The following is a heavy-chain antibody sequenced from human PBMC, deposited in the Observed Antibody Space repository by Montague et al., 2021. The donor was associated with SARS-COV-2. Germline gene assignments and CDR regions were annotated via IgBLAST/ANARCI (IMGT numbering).Heavy chain of an antibody. CDR1: GGSISNYY. Sequence: SETLSLTCTLAGGSISNYYWTWLRQPAGKGLEWIGRLYTSGSTTYKPSLKSRVTMSVDTSKNQFSLNVTSVTAADTAIYYCARESGYSSGWRYYYVMDVWGQGTTVTVS. CDR2: LYTSGST. CDR3: ARESGYSSGWRYYYVMDV. D-gene: IGHD6-19*01. V-gene: IGHV4-4*07. J-gene: IGHJ6*02.